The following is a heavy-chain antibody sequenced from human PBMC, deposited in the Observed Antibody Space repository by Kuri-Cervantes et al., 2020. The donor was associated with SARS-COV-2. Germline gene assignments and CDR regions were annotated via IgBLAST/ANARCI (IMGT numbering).Heavy chain of an antibody. CDR3: ARGGTTVPTSGAFDF. V-gene: IGHV4-31*03. CDR1: GGSISSGGYY. CDR2: VYYNGNT. D-gene: IGHD4-17*01. J-gene: IGHJ3*01. Sequence: SETLSLTCTVSGGSISSGGYYWNWVRQHPGRGPEWIGYVYYNGNTFYSPSLKSRVTMSIDTSRNQFSLRLSSVTAADTAVYYCARGGTTVPTSGAFDFWGQGTLVTVSS.